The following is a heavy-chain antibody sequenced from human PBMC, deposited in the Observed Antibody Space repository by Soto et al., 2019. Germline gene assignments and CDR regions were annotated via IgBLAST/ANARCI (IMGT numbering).Heavy chain of an antibody. CDR3: ARDVVETGYHYYGMDV. Sequence: PGGSLRLSCAASGFTFSDYYMSWIRQAPGKGLEWVSYISSSGSYTNYADSVKGRFTISRDNAKNSLYLQMNSLRAEDTAVYYCARDVVETGYHYYGMDVWGQGTTVTVSS. CDR2: ISSSGSYT. J-gene: IGHJ6*02. V-gene: IGHV3-11*05. D-gene: IGHD2-15*01. CDR1: GFTFSDYY.